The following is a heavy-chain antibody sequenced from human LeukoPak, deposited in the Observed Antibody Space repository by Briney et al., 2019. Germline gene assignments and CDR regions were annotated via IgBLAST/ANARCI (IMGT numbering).Heavy chain of an antibody. V-gene: IGHV4-59*01. CDR3: ARTAMADQYFDY. Sequence: PSETLSLTCTVSGASISSYYWSWIRQPPGKGLEWIGYIYYSGSTNYNPSLKSRVTISVDTSKNQFSLKLSSVTAADTAVYYCARTAMADQYFDYWGQGTLVTVSS. CDR2: IYYSGST. CDR1: GASISSYY. D-gene: IGHD5-18*01. J-gene: IGHJ4*02.